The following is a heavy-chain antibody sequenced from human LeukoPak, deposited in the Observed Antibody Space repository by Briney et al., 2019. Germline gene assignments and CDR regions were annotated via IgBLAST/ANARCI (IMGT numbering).Heavy chain of an antibody. CDR1: GYSFTSYW. V-gene: IGHV5-51*01. Sequence: GESLKISCKASGYSFTSYWIGWVRQMPGKGLEWMGIIYPGDSDTRYSPSFQGQVTISADKSISTAYLQWSSLKASDTAMYYCARLAYPDYYYYGMDVWGQGTMVTVSS. CDR2: IYPGDSDT. D-gene: IGHD2-2*02. CDR3: ARLAYPDYYYYGMDV. J-gene: IGHJ6*02.